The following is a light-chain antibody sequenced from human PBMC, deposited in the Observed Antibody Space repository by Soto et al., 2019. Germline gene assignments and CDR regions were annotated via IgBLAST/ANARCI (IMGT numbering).Light chain of an antibody. J-gene: IGKJ2*01. V-gene: IGKV1-5*03. CDR2: KAS. CDR1: QSIGGW. Sequence: DIQMTQSPSTLSASVGDRVTITCRASQSIGGWLAWYQQKPGTAPKLLIYKASGLQSGVPSRFSGSGSGTEFTLTINCLQPDDFATYYCQQYSSYPTTFGQGTKLEIK. CDR3: QQYSSYPTT.